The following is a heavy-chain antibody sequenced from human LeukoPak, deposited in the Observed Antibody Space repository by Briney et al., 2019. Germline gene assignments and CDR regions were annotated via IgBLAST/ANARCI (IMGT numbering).Heavy chain of an antibody. CDR3: ARYAGIVGATLPYYYMDV. J-gene: IGHJ6*03. V-gene: IGHV1-18*01. CDR2: ISAYNGNT. CDR1: GYTFTSYG. D-gene: IGHD1-26*01. Sequence: ASVKVSCKASGYTFTSYGISWVRQAPGQGLEWMGWISAYNGNTNYAQKLQGRVTMTTDTSTSTAYMELRSLRSDDTAVYYCARYAGIVGATLPYYYMDVWGKGTTVTVSS.